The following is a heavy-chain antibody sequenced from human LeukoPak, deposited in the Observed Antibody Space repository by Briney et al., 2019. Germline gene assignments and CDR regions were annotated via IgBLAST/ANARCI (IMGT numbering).Heavy chain of an antibody. J-gene: IGHJ4*02. CDR3: ARSYYDFWSCYYWVMVY. D-gene: IGHD3-3*01. Sequence: ASVKVSCKASGYTFTGYYMHWVRQAPGQGLEWMGWINPNSGGTNYAQKFQGRVTMTRDTSISTAYMELSRLRSDDTAVYYCARSYYDFWSCYYWVMVYWGQGTLVTVSS. V-gene: IGHV1-2*02. CDR2: INPNSGGT. CDR1: GYTFTGYY.